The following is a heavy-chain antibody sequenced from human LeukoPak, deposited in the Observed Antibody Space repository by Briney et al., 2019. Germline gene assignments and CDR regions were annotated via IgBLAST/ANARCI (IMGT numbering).Heavy chain of an antibody. J-gene: IGHJ3*02. CDR3: ARSRDYGDYMGSAFDI. V-gene: IGHV1-2*02. CDR2: INPNSGCT. D-gene: IGHD4-17*01. CDR1: GYTFTGYY. Sequence: GASVKVSCKASGYTFTGYYMHWVRQAPGQGLEWMGWINPNSGCTNYAQKFPGRVTMTRDTSISTAYMEVSRLRSDDTDVYYCARSRDYGDYMGSAFDIWGQGTMVTVSS.